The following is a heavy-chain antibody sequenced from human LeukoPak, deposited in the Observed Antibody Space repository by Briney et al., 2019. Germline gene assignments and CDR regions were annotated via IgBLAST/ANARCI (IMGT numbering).Heavy chain of an antibody. V-gene: IGHV1-18*01. CDR1: GYTFTSYG. CDR3: ARAKNPLVVPAGAFDI. J-gene: IGHJ3*02. Sequence: ASVKVSCKASGYTFTSYGISWVRQAPGQGLEWMGWISAYNGNTNYAQKLQGRVTMTTDTSTSTAYMELRSLRSDDTAVYYCARAKNPLVVPAGAFDIWGPGTRVTVSS. D-gene: IGHD2-2*01. CDR2: ISAYNGNT.